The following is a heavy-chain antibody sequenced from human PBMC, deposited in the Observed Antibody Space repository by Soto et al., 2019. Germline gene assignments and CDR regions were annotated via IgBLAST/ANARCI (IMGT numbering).Heavy chain of an antibody. CDR2: IYPGDSDT. Sequence: PVVSLTTSDKVPGYSFTSYWIVWVRQMPGKGLEWMGIIYPGDSDTRYSPSFQGQVTISADKSISTAYLQWSSLKASDTAMYYCARQDFSDSSGWWDYYYGMDVWGQGTTFTVSS. CDR3: ARQDFSDSSGWWDYYYGMDV. J-gene: IGHJ6*02. D-gene: IGHD6-19*01. V-gene: IGHV5-51*01. CDR1: GYSFTSYW.